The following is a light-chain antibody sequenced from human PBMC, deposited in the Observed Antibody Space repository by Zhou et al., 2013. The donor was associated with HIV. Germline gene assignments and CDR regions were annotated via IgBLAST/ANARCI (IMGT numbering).Light chain of an antibody. CDR2: AAS. CDR3: QYYDPSQWT. V-gene: IGKV3-20*01. CDR1: QSISSSY. J-gene: IGKJ1*01. Sequence: EVVLTQSPGTLSLSPGERATLSCRASQSISSSYFAWFQHKSGQAPRLLIYAASNRAPGIPRQVHGRVGLGRDFTLSISRLEPEDLAVYYCQYYDPSQWTFGQGTKVEI.